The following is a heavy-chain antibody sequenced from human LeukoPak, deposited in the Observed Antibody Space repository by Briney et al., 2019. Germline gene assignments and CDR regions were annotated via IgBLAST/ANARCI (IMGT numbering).Heavy chain of an antibody. J-gene: IGHJ4*02. CDR3: ARGAAFWSGYFDY. D-gene: IGHD3-3*01. V-gene: IGHV4-34*01. CDR2: INHSGST. CDR1: GGSFSGYY. Sequence: PSXXXXLTCAVDGGSFSGYYWSWIRQPPGKGLEWIGEINHSGSTNYNPSLKRRVTISVDKSKNQFSLKLSSVTAADTAVYYCARGAAFWSGYFDYWGQGTLVTVSS.